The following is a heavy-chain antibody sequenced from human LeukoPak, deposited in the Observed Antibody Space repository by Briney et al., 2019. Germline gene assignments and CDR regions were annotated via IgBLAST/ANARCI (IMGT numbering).Heavy chain of an antibody. J-gene: IGHJ1*01. CDR2: ISSSSSTI. Sequence: GGSLRLSCAASGFTFSSYSMNWVRQAPGKGLEWVSYISSSSSTIYYADSVKGRFTISRDNAKNSLYLQMNSLRAEDTAVYYCAKISEYYYDSSGYSWYFQHWGQGTLVTVSS. CDR3: AKISEYYYDSSGYSWYFQH. CDR1: GFTFSSYS. V-gene: IGHV3-48*01. D-gene: IGHD3-22*01.